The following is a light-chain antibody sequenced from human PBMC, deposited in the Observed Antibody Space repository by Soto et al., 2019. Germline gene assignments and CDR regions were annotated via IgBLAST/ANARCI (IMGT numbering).Light chain of an antibody. V-gene: IGLV2-8*01. Sequence: QSALTQPPSASGSPGQSVTISCTGTTSDVGGYKYVSWYKQHPGKAPKLMIYEVSKRPSGVPDRFSGSKSGNTASLTVSGLQAEDEADYYCSSYAGSNNLVFGGGTQLTVL. J-gene: IGLJ2*01. CDR1: TSDVGGYKY. CDR3: SSYAGSNNLV. CDR2: EVS.